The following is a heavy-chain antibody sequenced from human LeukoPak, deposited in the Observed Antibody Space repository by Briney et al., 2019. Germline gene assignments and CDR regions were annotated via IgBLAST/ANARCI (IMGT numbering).Heavy chain of an antibody. V-gene: IGHV4-34*01. CDR1: GGSFSGYY. CDR2: INHSGST. J-gene: IGHJ3*02. Sequence: SETLSLTCAVYGGSFSGYYWSWIRQPPGKGLEWIGEINHSGSTDYNPSLKSRVTISVDTSKNQFSLKLSSVTAADTAVYYCAREYDAFDIWGQGTMVTVSS. CDR3: AREYDAFDI.